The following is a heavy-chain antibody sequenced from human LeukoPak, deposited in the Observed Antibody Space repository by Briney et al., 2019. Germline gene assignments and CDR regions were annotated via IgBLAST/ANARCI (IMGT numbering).Heavy chain of an antibody. Sequence: GGSLRLSCAASGFIFSSYNMNWVRQAPGKGLEWVSAISGSGGSTYYADSVKGRFTISRDNSKNTLYLQMNSLRAEDTAVYYCAKSIIAVAGAFDYWGQGTLVTVSS. V-gene: IGHV3-23*01. CDR2: ISGSGGST. D-gene: IGHD6-19*01. CDR3: AKSIIAVAGAFDY. J-gene: IGHJ4*02. CDR1: GFIFSSYN.